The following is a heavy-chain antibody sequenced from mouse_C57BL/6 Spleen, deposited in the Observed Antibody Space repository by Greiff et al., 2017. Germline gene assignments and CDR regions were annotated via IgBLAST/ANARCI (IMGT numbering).Heavy chain of an antibody. V-gene: IGHV1-26*01. CDR3: ASTIYYYGSEYFDV. CDR1: GYTFTDYY. Sequence: EVQLQQSGPELVKPGASVKISCKASGYTFTDYYMNWVKQSHGKSLEWIGDINPNNGGTSYNQKFKGKATLTVDKSSSTAYMELRSLTFEDSAVYYCASTIYYYGSEYFDVWGTGTTVTVSS. CDR2: INPNNGGT. D-gene: IGHD1-1*01. J-gene: IGHJ1*03.